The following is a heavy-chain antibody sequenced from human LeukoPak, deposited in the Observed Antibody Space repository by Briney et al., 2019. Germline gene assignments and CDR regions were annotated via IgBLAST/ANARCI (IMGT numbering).Heavy chain of an antibody. CDR3: ARIGVDYDFWSGYFDY. CDR1: GYTFTGYY. D-gene: IGHD3-3*01. V-gene: IGHV1-2*02. J-gene: IGHJ4*02. Sequence: ASVKVSCKASGYTFTGYYMHWVRQAPGQGLEWMGWINPNSGGTNYAQKFQGRVTMTRDMSTSTVYMELSSLRSEDTAVYYCARIGVDYDFWSGYFDYWGQGTLVTVSS. CDR2: INPNSGGT.